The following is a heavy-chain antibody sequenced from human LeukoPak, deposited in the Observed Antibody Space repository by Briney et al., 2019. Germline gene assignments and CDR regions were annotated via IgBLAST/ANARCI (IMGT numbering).Heavy chain of an antibody. D-gene: IGHD3-10*01. CDR3: ARVRGSYYYGIDV. V-gene: IGHV4-39*07. CDR1: GGSISSSSYY. J-gene: IGHJ6*02. Sequence: SETLSLTCTVSGGSISSSSYYWAWIRQPPGKGLEWIGSILYNVNTFYNPSLKSRVTISLDTSKNQFSLRLNSVTAADTAVYSCARVRGSYYYGIDVWGQGTTVTVSS. CDR2: ILYNVNT.